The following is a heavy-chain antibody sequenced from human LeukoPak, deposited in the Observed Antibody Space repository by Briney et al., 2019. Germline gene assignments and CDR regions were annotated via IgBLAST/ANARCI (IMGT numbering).Heavy chain of an antibody. D-gene: IGHD3-22*01. CDR2: IYYSGST. CDR3: ARDRRNYYDSSGYYVGVAFDI. V-gene: IGHV4-31*03. CDR1: GGSISSGGYY. J-gene: IGHJ3*02. Sequence: SETLSLTCTVSGGSISSGGYYWSWIRQHPGKGLEWIGYIYYSGSTYYNPSLKSRVTISVDTSMNQFSLKLSSVTAADTAVYYCARDRRNYYDSSGYYVGVAFDIWGQGTMVTVSS.